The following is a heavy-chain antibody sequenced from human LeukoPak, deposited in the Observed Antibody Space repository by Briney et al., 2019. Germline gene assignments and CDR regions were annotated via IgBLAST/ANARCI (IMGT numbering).Heavy chain of an antibody. CDR1: GFTFSSYE. CDR2: ISSSGSNI. D-gene: IGHD6-13*01. CDR3: AREWWGSSWSYYYYYYMDV. J-gene: IGHJ6*03. V-gene: IGHV3-48*03. Sequence: GGSLTLSCAASGFTFSSYEMNWVRQAPGKGLEGVSYISSSGSNIYYADSVKGLFTISRDNAKNSLYLQMNRLRAEDTAVYYCAREWWGSSWSYYYYYYMDVWGKGTTVTISS.